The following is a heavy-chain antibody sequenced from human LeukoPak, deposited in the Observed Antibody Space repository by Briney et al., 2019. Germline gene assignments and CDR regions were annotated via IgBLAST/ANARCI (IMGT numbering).Heavy chain of an antibody. Sequence: SVKVSCKASGGTFSSYAISWVRQAPGQGLEWMGRIIPILGIANYAQKFQGRVTITADKSTSTAYMELSSLRSEDTAVYYCARDDPMIAVADAWWGQGTLVTVSS. CDR1: GGTFSSYA. CDR2: IIPILGIA. D-gene: IGHD6-19*01. CDR3: ARDDPMIAVADAW. J-gene: IGHJ4*02. V-gene: IGHV1-69*04.